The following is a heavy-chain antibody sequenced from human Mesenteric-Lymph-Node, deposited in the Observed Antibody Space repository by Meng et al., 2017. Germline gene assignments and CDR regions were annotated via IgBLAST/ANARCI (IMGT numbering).Heavy chain of an antibody. CDR1: GFTFSDYY. J-gene: IGHJ6*02. D-gene: IGHD6-19*01. Sequence: GESLKISCAASGFTFSDYYMNWVRQAPGKGLEWVSSISSSSTIYYADSVKGRFTISRDNAKNSLYLQMNSLRAEDTAVYYCARDFEEVAVAGTSTHYGMDVWGQGTTVTVSS. CDR3: ARDFEEVAVAGTSTHYGMDV. V-gene: IGHV3-69-1*01. CDR2: ISSSSTI.